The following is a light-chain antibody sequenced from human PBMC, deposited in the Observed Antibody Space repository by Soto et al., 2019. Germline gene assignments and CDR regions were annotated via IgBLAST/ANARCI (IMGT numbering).Light chain of an antibody. V-gene: IGLV2-14*01. CDR3: SSYTSSDTPYV. CDR2: VNS. CDR1: SSDVGDYKY. J-gene: IGLJ1*01. Sequence: ALTQPASVSGSPGQSITISCTGTSSDVGDYKYVSWYQQHPDKAPKLIIFVNSNRPSGVSTRFSGSKSGNTASLTISGLQAEDEADYYCSSYTSSDTPYVFGTGTKLTVL.